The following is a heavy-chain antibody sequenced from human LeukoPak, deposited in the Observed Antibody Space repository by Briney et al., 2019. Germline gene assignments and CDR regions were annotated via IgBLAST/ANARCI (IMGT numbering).Heavy chain of an antibody. J-gene: IGHJ4*02. Sequence: GASVKVSCKASGYTFTGYYIHWVRQAPGQGLYWMGWINPNSGGTNFAQKFQGRVTMTRETSISTAYMELSRLRSGETAVYYCARVFQKQLSDYWGEGSLVTVS. D-gene: IGHD6-13*01. V-gene: IGHV1-2*02. CDR3: ARVFQKQLSDY. CDR1: GYTFTGYY. CDR2: INPNSGGT.